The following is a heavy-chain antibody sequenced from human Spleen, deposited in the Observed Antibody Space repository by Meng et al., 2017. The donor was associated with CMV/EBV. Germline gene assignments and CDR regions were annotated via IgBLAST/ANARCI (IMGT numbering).Heavy chain of an antibody. CDR3: AREDFWSGYLYYYYGMDV. V-gene: IGHV3-30-3*01. J-gene: IGHJ6*02. Sequence: GESLKISCAASGFTFSSYAMHWVRQAPGKGLEWVAVISYDGSNKYYADSVKGRFTISRDNSKNTLYLQMNSLRAEDTAVYYCAREDFWSGYLYYYYGMDVWGQGTTVTVSS. CDR1: GFTFSSYA. CDR2: ISYDGSNK. D-gene: IGHD3-3*01.